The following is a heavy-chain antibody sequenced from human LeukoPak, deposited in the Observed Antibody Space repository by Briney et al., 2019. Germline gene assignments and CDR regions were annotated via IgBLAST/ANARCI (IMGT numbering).Heavy chain of an antibody. CDR1: GYTFTSYA. Sequence: GASVKVSCKASGYTFTSYAMHWVRQAPGQRLEWMGWINAGNGNTKYSQKFQGRVTITRDTSASTAYMELSSLRSEDTAVYYCARMHYYDSSGYYYDDYWGQGTLVTVSS. J-gene: IGHJ4*02. CDR2: INAGNGNT. CDR3: ARMHYYDSSGYYYDDY. D-gene: IGHD3-22*01. V-gene: IGHV1-3*01.